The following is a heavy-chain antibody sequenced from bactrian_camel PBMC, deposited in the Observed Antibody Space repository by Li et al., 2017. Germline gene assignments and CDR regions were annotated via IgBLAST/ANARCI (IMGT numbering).Heavy chain of an antibody. V-gene: IGHV3S53*01. Sequence: QVQLVESGGGLVQPGGSLRLSCAGSAYTHSSHCMGWFRQAPGKEREWVVSAGSDCSVTYADSVKGRFAIFKDSAKNTLYLQMDSLKPEDTAMYYCAADYSGITPCRRIAKSYRYWGQGTQVTV. CDR1: AYTHSSHC. J-gene: IGHJ4*01. CDR2: AGSDCSV. CDR3: AADYSGITPCRRIAKSYRY. D-gene: IGHD1*01.